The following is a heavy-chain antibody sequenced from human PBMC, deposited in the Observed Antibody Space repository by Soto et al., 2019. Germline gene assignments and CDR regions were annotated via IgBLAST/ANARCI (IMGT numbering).Heavy chain of an antibody. CDR2: IYPGDSDT. J-gene: IGHJ3*01. D-gene: IGHD6-13*01. Sequence: GESLKISCQGSGYSFTSYWIGCVRQMPGKVLEWMGIIYPGDSDTRYSPSFQGQVTISADKSISTAYMQWSSLKASDTDMYYCASEVVIAAPSWGQGTMVTDS. CDR1: GYSFTSYW. CDR3: ASEVVIAAPS. V-gene: IGHV5-51*01.